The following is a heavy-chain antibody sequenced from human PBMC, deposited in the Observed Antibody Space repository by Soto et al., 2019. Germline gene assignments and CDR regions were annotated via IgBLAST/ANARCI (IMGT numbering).Heavy chain of an antibody. Sequence: QVQLVQSGAEEKKPGASVKVSCKASGYTLTSYAMHGARQAPEKRHEWMGWINAGNGNTKYSQKFQGRVTITRDTSVSTAYMERMSLRSEDTSVYYCARSIVVVTALDYWGQGTLVTVSS. CDR2: INAGNGNT. CDR3: ARSIVVVTALDY. D-gene: IGHD2-21*02. CDR1: GYTLTSYA. J-gene: IGHJ4*02. V-gene: IGHV1-3*05.